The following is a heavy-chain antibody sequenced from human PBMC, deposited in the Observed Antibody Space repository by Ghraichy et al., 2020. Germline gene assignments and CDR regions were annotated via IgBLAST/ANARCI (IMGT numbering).Heavy chain of an antibody. V-gene: IGHV3-7*01. Sequence: GGSLRLSCAASGFPVSSYWMNWVRQAPGQGLEWVANIKQDGSEKNYVDSVKGRFTISRDNAKNSLYLQMNSLRAEDTAVYYCVSPGVLTGFPDAFDIWGQGTMVSVSS. CDR3: VSPGVLTGFPDAFDI. CDR1: GFPVSSYW. J-gene: IGHJ3*02. D-gene: IGHD3-9*01. CDR2: IKQDGSEK.